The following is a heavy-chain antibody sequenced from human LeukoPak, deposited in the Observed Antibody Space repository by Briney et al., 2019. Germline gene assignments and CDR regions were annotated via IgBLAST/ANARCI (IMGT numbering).Heavy chain of an antibody. Sequence: GGSLRLSCAASGFTVSSNYMSWVRQAPGKGLEWVSVIYSGGSTYYADSVKGRFTISRDNSKNTLYLQMNSLRAEDTAVYYCAKILSSGWYSGYGMDVWGQGTTVTVSS. D-gene: IGHD6-19*01. J-gene: IGHJ6*02. CDR1: GFTVSSNY. V-gene: IGHV3-53*01. CDR2: IYSGGST. CDR3: AKILSSGWYSGYGMDV.